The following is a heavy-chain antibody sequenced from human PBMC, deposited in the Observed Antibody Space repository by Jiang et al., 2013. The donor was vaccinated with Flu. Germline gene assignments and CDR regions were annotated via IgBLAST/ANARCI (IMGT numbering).Heavy chain of an antibody. CDR2: ISYDGSNE. CDR3: VKENYQRPFDS. CDR1: GFTFSGHG. V-gene: IGHV3-30*18. D-gene: IGHD2-2*01. Sequence: VQLVESGGGVVQPGGSLRLSCAGSGFTFSGHGMHWVRQAPGKGLEWVAAISYDGSNEYYADSVKGRFTISRDNSKNTLYVQMNSLRGEDTAVYYCVKENYQRPFDSWGPGEPWSPSPQ. J-gene: IGHJ5*01.